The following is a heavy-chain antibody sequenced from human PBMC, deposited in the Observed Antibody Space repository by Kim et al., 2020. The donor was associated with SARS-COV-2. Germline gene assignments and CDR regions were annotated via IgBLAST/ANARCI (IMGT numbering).Heavy chain of an antibody. CDR1: GGSFSGYY. D-gene: IGHD3-9*01. V-gene: IGHV4-34*01. CDR3: ARSARMGQTAGYIY. Sequence: SETLSLTCAVYGGSFSGYYWSWIRQPPGKGLEWIGEINHSGSTNYNPSLKSRVTISVDTSKNQFSLKLSSVTAADTAVYYCARSARMGQTAGYIYWGQGTLVTVSS. J-gene: IGHJ4*02. CDR2: INHSGST.